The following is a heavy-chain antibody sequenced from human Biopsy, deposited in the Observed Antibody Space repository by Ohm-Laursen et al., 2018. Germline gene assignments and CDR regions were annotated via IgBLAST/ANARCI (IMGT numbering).Heavy chain of an antibody. Sequence: TLSLTCTVYGESFNGYYWSWIRQTPGKGPEWIGEINHSGRTNYNPSLKSRVTISVDTSKNQFSLKVRSVTAADTAVYYCVRGVDYYDPYHYYALDVWGQGTTVTVSS. J-gene: IGHJ6*02. D-gene: IGHD3-22*01. CDR2: INHSGRT. V-gene: IGHV4-34*01. CDR3: VRGVDYYDPYHYYALDV. CDR1: GESFNGYY.